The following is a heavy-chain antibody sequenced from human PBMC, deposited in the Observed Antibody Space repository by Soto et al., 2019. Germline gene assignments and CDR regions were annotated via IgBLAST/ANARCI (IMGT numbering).Heavy chain of an antibody. CDR1: GITFSAFA. CDR2: TSYDESNK. J-gene: IGHJ4*02. CDR3: ARGIAYYDFWSGLVY. Sequence: PGGSLRLSCAASGITFSAFAMHWVRQAPGKGLEWVAVTSYDESNKYYADSVKGRFTISRDNSNNTLYLQMNSLRPEDTAVYYCARGIAYYDFWSGLVYWGQGTLVTVSS. V-gene: IGHV3-30-3*01. D-gene: IGHD3-3*01.